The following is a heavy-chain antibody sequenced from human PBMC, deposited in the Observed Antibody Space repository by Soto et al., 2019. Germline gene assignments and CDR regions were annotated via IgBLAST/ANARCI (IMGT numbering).Heavy chain of an antibody. CDR3: VKSRGGNNFDFFD. CDR2: VRGNGDPP. J-gene: IGHJ4*02. Sequence: VGSLRLSCSASGFTFSSYAMHWVRQAPGKGLEYVSGVRGNGDPPFYADSVKGRFTISRDNSKNTLYLQMSGLSADDTAVYYCVKSRGGNNFDFFDWGQGALVTVSS. V-gene: IGHV3-64D*06. CDR1: GFTFSSYA. D-gene: IGHD5-12*01.